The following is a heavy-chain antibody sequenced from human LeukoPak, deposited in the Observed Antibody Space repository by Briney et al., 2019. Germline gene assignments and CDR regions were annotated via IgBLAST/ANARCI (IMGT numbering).Heavy chain of an antibody. V-gene: IGHV4-59*01. D-gene: IGHD3-10*01. CDR2: IHYTGTT. J-gene: IGHJ3*02. CDR1: SASISSNY. CDR3: AKSNGYGLVDI. Sequence: SETLSLTCTVSSASISSNYWTWIRQPPGKGLEWIGYIHYTGTTNYNPSLKSRVTISVDTSKTQFSLKLNSVTAADTAVYYCAKSNGYGLVDIWGQGTMVTVSS.